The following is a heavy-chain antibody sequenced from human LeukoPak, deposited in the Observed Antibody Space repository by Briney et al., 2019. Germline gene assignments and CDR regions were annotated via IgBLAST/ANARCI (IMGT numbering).Heavy chain of an antibody. D-gene: IGHD1-1*01. Sequence: GASVKLSCKASGYTFTSYDINWVRQATGQGLEWMGWMNPNSGNTGYAQKFQGRVTVTRNTSISTAYMELSSLRSEDTAVYYCARGGIPSDLQYNPYYYMDVWGKGTTVTVSS. CDR2: MNPNSGNT. CDR3: ARGGIPSDLQYNPYYYMDV. CDR1: GYTFTSYD. J-gene: IGHJ6*03. V-gene: IGHV1-8*03.